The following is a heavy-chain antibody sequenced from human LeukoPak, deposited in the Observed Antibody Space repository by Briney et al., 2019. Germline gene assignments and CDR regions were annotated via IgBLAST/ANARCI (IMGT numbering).Heavy chain of an antibody. V-gene: IGHV1-18*01. Sequence: ASVRVSCKASGYTFTSYGINWARQAPGQGLEWMGWISTYNGDTNYAQKLQGRVTMTTDTSTSTAYMELRSLRSDDTAVYYCARGSSYGFSMGYWGQGTLVTVSS. CDR2: ISTYNGDT. D-gene: IGHD3-16*01. CDR1: GYTFTSYG. J-gene: IGHJ4*02. CDR3: ARGSSYGFSMGY.